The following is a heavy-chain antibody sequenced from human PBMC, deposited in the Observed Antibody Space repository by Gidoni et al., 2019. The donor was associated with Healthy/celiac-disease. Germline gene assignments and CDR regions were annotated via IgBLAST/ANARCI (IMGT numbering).Heavy chain of an antibody. V-gene: IGHV4-34*01. CDR3: ARGRSRWLQLMDY. D-gene: IGHD5-18*01. Sequence: LSLKSRVTISVDTSKNQFSLKLSSVTAADTAVYYCARGRSRWLQLMDYWGQGTLVTVSS. J-gene: IGHJ4*02.